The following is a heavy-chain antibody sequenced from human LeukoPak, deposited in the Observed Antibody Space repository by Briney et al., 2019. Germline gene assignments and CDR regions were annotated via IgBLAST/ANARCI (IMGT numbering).Heavy chain of an antibody. CDR2: IYYSGST. V-gene: IGHV4-59*08. CDR1: GGSISSYY. J-gene: IGHJ4*02. D-gene: IGHD3-10*01. Sequence: SEALFLTCTVSGGSISSYYWSWIRQPPGKGLEWIGYIYYSGSTNYNPSLKSRVTISVDTSKNQFSLKLSSVTAADTAVYYCASYYGSGSHFDYWGQGTLVTVSS. CDR3: ASYYGSGSHFDY.